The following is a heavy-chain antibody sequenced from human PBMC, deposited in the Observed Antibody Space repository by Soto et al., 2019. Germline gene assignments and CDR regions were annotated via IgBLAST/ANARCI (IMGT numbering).Heavy chain of an antibody. J-gene: IGHJ3*02. D-gene: IGHD3-10*01. V-gene: IGHV3-11*01. Sequence: XESLTLSYPASGLSFSDYYMSWIRQAPGKGLEWVSYISSSGSTIYYADSVKGRFTISRDNAKNSLYLQMNSLRAEDTAVYYCARDVDYYGSGIWGQGTMVTVSS. CDR3: ARDVDYYGSGI. CDR2: ISSSGSTI. CDR1: GLSFSDYY.